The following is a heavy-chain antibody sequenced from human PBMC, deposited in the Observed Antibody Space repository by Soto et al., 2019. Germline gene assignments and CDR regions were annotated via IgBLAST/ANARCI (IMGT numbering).Heavy chain of an antibody. Sequence: ASGGTFSSDAMSWVRQAPGKVLEWGSAISGSGGSTYYADSVKGRFTISRDNSKKTLYLQMNSLRAEDTAVYYCAKSRPPSYYYDFWWGDAFDIWAQGTMVTDSS. CDR1: GGTFSSDA. CDR2: ISGSGGST. V-gene: IGHV3-23*01. CDR3: AKSRPPSYYYDFWWGDAFDI. D-gene: IGHD3-3*01. J-gene: IGHJ3*02.